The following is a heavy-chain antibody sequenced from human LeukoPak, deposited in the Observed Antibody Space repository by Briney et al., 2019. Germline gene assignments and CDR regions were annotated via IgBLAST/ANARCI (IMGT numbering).Heavy chain of an antibody. CDR1: GGSISRSTYY. D-gene: IGHD3-10*01. J-gene: IGHJ4*02. Sequence: SETLSLTCAVSGGSISRSTYYWGWIRQPPGKGLEWIGSIFYSGSTYYNPSLKSRVTISVDTSKNQFSLKLSSVTAADTAVYYCARGRGMVVRTRDFDYWGQGTLVTVSS. CDR3: ARGRGMVVRTRDFDY. CDR2: IFYSGST. V-gene: IGHV4-39*01.